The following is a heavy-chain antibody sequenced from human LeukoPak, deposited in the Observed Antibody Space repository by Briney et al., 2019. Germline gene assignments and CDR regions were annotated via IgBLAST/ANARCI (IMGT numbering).Heavy chain of an antibody. V-gene: IGHV4-61*02. J-gene: IGHJ4*02. D-gene: IGHD6-13*01. CDR1: GGSISSGSYY. CDR3: ARLVGSSWYREVLRGRDY. CDR2: IYTSGST. Sequence: SETLSLTCTVSGGSISSGSYYWSWIRQPAGKGLERIGRIYTSGSTNYNPSLKSRVTISLDTSKNQFSLKLSSVTAADTAVYYCARLVGSSWYREVLRGRDYWGQGTLVTVSS.